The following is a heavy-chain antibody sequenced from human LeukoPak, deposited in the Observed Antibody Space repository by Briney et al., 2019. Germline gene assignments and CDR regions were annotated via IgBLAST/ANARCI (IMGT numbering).Heavy chain of an antibody. D-gene: IGHD3-10*01. J-gene: IGHJ1*01. CDR3: AKKESGSMVRGVIQH. Sequence: GGSLRLSCVASGFTFSTYWMTWVRQAPGKGLEWVAVISYDGSNKYYADSVKGRFTISRDNSKNTLYLQMNSLRAEDTAVYYCAKKESGSMVRGVIQHWGQGTLVTVSS. V-gene: IGHV3-30*18. CDR2: ISYDGSNK. CDR1: GFTFSTYW.